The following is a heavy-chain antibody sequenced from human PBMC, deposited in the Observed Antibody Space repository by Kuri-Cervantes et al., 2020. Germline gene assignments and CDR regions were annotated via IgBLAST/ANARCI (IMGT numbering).Heavy chain of an antibody. V-gene: IGHV4-4*07. J-gene: IGHJ4*02. Sequence: ESLKISCTVSGGSISSYYWSWIRQPAGKGLEWIGRIYTSGSTNYNPSLKSRVTMSVDTSKNQFSLKLSSVTAADTAVYYCAREVFVVVPAARVVFDYWGQGTLVTVSS. D-gene: IGHD2-2*01. CDR2: IYTSGST. CDR1: GGSISSYY. CDR3: AREVFVVVPAARVVFDY.